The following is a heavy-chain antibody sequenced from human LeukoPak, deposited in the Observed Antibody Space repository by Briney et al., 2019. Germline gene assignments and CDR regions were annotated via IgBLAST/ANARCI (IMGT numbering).Heavy chain of an antibody. J-gene: IGHJ4*02. D-gene: IGHD2-15*01. CDR1: GLTFSSYW. CDR3: ARVPRGGSQYYFDH. CDR2: INSDGSST. Sequence: PGGSLRLSCAASGLTFSSYWMHWVREAPGKGLVWVSRINSDGSSTSYADSVKGRFTISRDNAKNSLYLQMNSLRAEDTAVYYCARVPRGGSQYYFDHWGQGTLVTVSS. V-gene: IGHV3-74*01.